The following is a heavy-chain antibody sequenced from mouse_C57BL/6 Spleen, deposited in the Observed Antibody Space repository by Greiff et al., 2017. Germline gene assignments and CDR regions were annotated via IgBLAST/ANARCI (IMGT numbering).Heavy chain of an antibody. D-gene: IGHD1-1*01. CDR1: GYTFTSYW. CDR2: IHPNSGST. J-gene: IGHJ4*01. V-gene: IGHV1-64*01. CDR3: ARRYYSSSPYYAMDY. Sequence: QVQLQQSGAELVKPGASVKLSCKASGYTFTSYWMHWVKQRPGQGLEWIGKIHPNSGSTNYNEKFKSKATLTVDKSSSTAYMQLSSLTSEDSAVYYWARRYYSSSPYYAMDYWGQGTSVTVSS.